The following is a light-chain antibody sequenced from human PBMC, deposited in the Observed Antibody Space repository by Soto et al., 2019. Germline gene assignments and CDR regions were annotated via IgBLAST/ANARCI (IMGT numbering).Light chain of an antibody. Sequence: QSALTQPPSASGSPGQSVTISCTGTSSAVGGYNYVSLYQQYPGRAPKLMIYEVTKRPSGVPDRCSGSKSGDTSSLTVSGIQAENEAFDCCSSYAASNNFYFVFGGGTKLTVL. CDR1: SSAVGGYNY. V-gene: IGLV2-8*01. CDR3: SSYAASNNFYFV. J-gene: IGLJ3*02. CDR2: EVT.